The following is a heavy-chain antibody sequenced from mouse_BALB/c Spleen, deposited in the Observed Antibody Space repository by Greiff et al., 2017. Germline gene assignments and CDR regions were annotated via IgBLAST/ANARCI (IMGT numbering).Heavy chain of an antibody. J-gene: IGHJ2*01. Sequence: VQLQQPGAELVKPGASVKLSCKASGYTFTSYWTHWVKQRPGQGLEWIGEIDPSDSYTNYNQKFKGKATLTVDKSSSTAYMQLSSLTSEDSAVYYCARGLLHYFDYWGQGTTLTVSS. D-gene: IGHD1-1*01. CDR3: ARGLLHYFDY. CDR1: GYTFTSYW. V-gene: IGHV1-69*02. CDR2: IDPSDSYT.